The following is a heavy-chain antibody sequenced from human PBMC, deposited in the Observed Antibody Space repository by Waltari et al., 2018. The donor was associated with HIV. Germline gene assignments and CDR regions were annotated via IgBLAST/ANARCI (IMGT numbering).Heavy chain of an antibody. J-gene: IGHJ4*02. D-gene: IGHD3-9*01. CDR2: ISHSGAT. CDR1: GGSFIGFF. CDR3: ARGRRPYHNLFTGYTFYFDS. V-gene: IGHV4-34*02. Sequence: VQLQQWGGGLFNSSVNLALPCAVYGGSFIGFFWTWLRQPPGRGRGWIGEISHSGATAYNPSLGGRATVSLDTTKNQFFVTLKSLTVADTATYFCARGRRPYHNLFTGYTFYFDSWGRGS.